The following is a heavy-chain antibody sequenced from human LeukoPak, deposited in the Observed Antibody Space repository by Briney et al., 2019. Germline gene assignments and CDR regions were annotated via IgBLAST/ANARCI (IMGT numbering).Heavy chain of an antibody. J-gene: IGHJ5*02. V-gene: IGHV1-2*02. CDR1: GYTFTGYY. CDR2: INPNSGGT. CDR3: AGNSVDTLNWFDP. Sequence: ASVKVSCKASGYTFTGYYMHWVRQAPGQGLEWMGWINPNSGGTNYAQKFRGRVTMTRDTSISTAYMELSRLRSDDTAVYYCAGNSVDTLNWFDPWGQGTLVTVSS. D-gene: IGHD5-18*01.